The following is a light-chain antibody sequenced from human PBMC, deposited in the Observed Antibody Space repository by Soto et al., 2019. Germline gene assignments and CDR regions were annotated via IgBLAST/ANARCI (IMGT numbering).Light chain of an antibody. CDR1: QSISSW. J-gene: IGKJ1*01. CDR3: QQYNSYSGT. V-gene: IGKV1-5*01. CDR2: DAS. Sequence: DIQMTQSPSTLSASVGDRVTITCRASQSISSWWAWYKQKPGKAPKLLIYDASSLERGDPSRFSGSESGTEFTLIIFSLQPVDFATYYCQQYNSYSGTFGQGTKVDIK.